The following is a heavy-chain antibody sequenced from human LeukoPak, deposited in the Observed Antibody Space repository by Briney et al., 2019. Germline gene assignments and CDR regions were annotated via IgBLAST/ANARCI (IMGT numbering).Heavy chain of an antibody. V-gene: IGHV4-34*01. CDR2: IDHSGDT. J-gene: IGHJ1*01. CDR1: GGSISGFY. Sequence: PSETLSLTCAVYGGSISGFYYTWIRQPPGKGLEWIGEIDHSGDTNYNPSLKSRAIVSVDTSKSQFSLKLTSVTAADAAVYYCARGSPFQEWGQGTLVPVSS. CDR3: ARGSPFQE.